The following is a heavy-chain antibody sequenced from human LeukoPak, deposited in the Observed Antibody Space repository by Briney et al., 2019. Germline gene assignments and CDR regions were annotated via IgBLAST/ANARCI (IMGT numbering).Heavy chain of an antibody. Sequence: PSETLSLTCTVSGGSISSSSYYWGWIRQPPGKGLEWIGSIYYSGSTYYNPSLKSRVTISVDTSKNQFSLKLSSVTAADTAVYYCARAGVTFLRSWFDPWGQGTLVTVSS. J-gene: IGHJ5*02. CDR2: IYYSGST. CDR1: GGSISSSSYY. D-gene: IGHD4-23*01. CDR3: ARAGVTFLRSWFDP. V-gene: IGHV4-39*07.